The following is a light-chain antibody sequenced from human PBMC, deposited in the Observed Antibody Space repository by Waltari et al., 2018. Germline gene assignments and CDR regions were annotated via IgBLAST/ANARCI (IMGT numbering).Light chain of an antibody. CDR1: QSVSRA. J-gene: IGKJ1*01. V-gene: IGKV3-20*01. CDR3: QHYVRLPAT. Sequence: EIVLTQSPGTLSLSLGERATLSCRASQSVSRALAWYQQKPGQAPRLLIYGASTRATGIPDRFSGGGSGTDFSLTISRLEPDDFAVYYCQHYVRLPATFGQGTTVEI. CDR2: GAS.